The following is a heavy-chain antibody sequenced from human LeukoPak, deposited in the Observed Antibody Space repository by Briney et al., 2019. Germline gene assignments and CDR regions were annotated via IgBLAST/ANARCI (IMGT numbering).Heavy chain of an antibody. D-gene: IGHD4-23*01. V-gene: IGHV3-23*01. Sequence: PGGSLRLSCAASGFTFSTYAMSWVRGTPGKGLEWVSVITGPGGSTYYADSVKGRFTISRDNSKNTLYLQMNSLRAEDTAVYYCAKDPPSLRWSFDYWGQGTLVTVSS. CDR1: GFTFSTYA. CDR3: AKDPPSLRWSFDY. CDR2: ITGPGGST. J-gene: IGHJ4*02.